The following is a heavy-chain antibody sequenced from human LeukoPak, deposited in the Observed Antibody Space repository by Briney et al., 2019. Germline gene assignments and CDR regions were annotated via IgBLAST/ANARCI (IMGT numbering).Heavy chain of an antibody. Sequence: GGSLRLSCAASGFTFSSYSMNWVRQAPGKGLEWVSSISSSSSYIYYADSVKGRFTISRDNAKNSLYLQMNSLRAEDTAVYYCARAHYDILTGPNYFDYWGQGTLVTVS. J-gene: IGHJ4*02. CDR2: ISSSSSYI. CDR1: GFTFSSYS. D-gene: IGHD3-9*01. V-gene: IGHV3-21*01. CDR3: ARAHYDILTGPNYFDY.